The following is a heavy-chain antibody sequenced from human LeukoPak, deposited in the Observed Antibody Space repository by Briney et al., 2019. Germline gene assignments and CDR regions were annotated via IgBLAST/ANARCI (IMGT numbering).Heavy chain of an antibody. CDR1: GGSISSYY. D-gene: IGHD5-24*01. Sequence: KTSETLSLTYTVSGGSISSYYWSWIRQPPGKGLEWIGYIYYSGSTNYNPSLKSRVTISVDTSKNQFSLKLSSVTAADTAVYYCAREGEMATSAFDYWGQGTLVTVSS. J-gene: IGHJ4*02. CDR3: AREGEMATSAFDY. V-gene: IGHV4-59*01. CDR2: IYYSGST.